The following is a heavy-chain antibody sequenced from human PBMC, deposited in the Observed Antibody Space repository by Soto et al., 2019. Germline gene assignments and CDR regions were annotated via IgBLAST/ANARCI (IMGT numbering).Heavy chain of an antibody. CDR2: INPNNGDT. J-gene: IGHJ4*02. V-gene: IGHV1-2*02. Sequence: QVQLVQSGAEVKKPGASVKVSCKASGYTFTDYYLHWVRQAPGQGLECMGWINPNNGDTNYVQKFQGRVTMTRDTSISTAYMEVSRLRSDDTAVYYCARSVSFITPRPDYWGQGTLVTVSS. CDR3: ARSVSFITPRPDY. D-gene: IGHD6-6*01. CDR1: GYTFTDYY.